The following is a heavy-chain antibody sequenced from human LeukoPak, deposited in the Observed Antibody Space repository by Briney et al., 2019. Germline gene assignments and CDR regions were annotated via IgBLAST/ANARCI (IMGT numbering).Heavy chain of an antibody. D-gene: IGHD3-3*01. CDR3: GRVVDDFWSGYYYYFDY. Sequence: SETLSLTCTVSGGSIGSYHWSWFRQAPGKGLEWIGYIYDSGSTNFNPSLKSRVTISVDTSKNQFSLKLSSVTAADTAVYYCGRVVDDFWSGYYYYFDYWGQGTLVTVSS. J-gene: IGHJ4*02. V-gene: IGHV4-59*01. CDR2: IYDSGST. CDR1: GGSIGSYH.